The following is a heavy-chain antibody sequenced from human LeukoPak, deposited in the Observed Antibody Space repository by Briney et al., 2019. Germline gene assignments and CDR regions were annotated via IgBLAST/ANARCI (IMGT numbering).Heavy chain of an antibody. CDR1: GGSFSGYY. J-gene: IGHJ3*02. D-gene: IGHD1-20*01. CDR3: ARLGSNWNAGAFDI. CDR2: INHSGST. V-gene: IGHV4-34*01. Sequence: PSETLSLTCAVYGGSFSGYYWSWIRQPPGKGLEWIGEINHSGSTNYNPSLKSRVTISVDTSKNQFSLKLSSVTAADTAVYYCARLGSNWNAGAFDIWGQGTMVTVSS.